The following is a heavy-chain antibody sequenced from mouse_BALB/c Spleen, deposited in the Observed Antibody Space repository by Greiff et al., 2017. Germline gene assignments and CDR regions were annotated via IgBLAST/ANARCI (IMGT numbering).Heavy chain of an antibody. V-gene: IGHV5-6-5*01. J-gene: IGHJ4*01. CDR2: ISSGGST. D-gene: IGHD2-4*01. CDR1: GFTFRSYA. CDR3: ARGDYDDYYAMDY. Sequence: EVQLVESGGGLVKPGGSLKLSCAASGFTFRSYAMSWVRQTPEKRLEWVASISSGGSTYYPDSVKGRFTISRDNARNILYLQMSSLRSEDTAMYYCARGDYDDYYAMDYWGQGTSVTVSS.